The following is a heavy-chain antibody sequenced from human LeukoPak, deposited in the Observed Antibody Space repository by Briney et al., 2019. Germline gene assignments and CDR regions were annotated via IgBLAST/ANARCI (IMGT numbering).Heavy chain of an antibody. Sequence: SETLSLTCAVYGGSFSGYYWSWIRQPPGKGLEWIGEINHSGSTNYNPSLKSRVTISVDTSKNQFSLKLSSVTAADTAVYYCARERLSGYYDSSGYHDYWGQGTLVTVSS. CDR2: INHSGST. V-gene: IGHV4-34*01. J-gene: IGHJ4*02. D-gene: IGHD3-22*01. CDR3: ARERLSGYYDSSGYHDY. CDR1: GGSFSGYY.